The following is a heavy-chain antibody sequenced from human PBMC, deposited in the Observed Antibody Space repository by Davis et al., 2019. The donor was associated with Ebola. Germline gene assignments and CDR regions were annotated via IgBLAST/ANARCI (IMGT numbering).Heavy chain of an antibody. CDR2: IIPILGIA. J-gene: IGHJ6*02. CDR1: GGTFSSYA. CDR3: ARYNTRGSRNYYYGMDV. V-gene: IGHV1-69*04. D-gene: IGHD3-16*01. Sequence: AASVTVSCKASGGTFSSYAISWVRQAPGQGLEWMGRIIPILGIANYAQKFQGRVTITADKSTSTAYMELSSLRSEDTAVYYCARYNTRGSRNYYYGMDVWGQGTTVTVSS.